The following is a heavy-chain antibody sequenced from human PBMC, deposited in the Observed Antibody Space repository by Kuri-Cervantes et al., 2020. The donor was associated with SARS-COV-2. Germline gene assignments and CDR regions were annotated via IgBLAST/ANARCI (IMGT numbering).Heavy chain of an antibody. CDR1: GGSISDTNYF. Sequence: SETLSLTCTVSGGSISDTNYFWAWIRQPPGKGLEWIGSIYYSGRTYYNPSLKSRVTISVDSSKNQLSLKMRSVTAADTAVYYCAGLGATTVKVAFDIWGQGTMVTVSS. CDR2: IYYSGRT. D-gene: IGHD1-26*01. CDR3: AGLGATTVKVAFDI. V-gene: IGHV4-39*07. J-gene: IGHJ3*02.